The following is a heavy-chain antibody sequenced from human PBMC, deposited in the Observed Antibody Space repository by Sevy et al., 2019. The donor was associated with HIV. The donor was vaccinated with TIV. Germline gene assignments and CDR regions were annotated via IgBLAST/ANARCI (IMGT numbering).Heavy chain of an antibody. J-gene: IGHJ4*02. CDR3: ARDRKVRGVMGYFDY. CDR1: GFTFSSYA. Sequence: QAGGSLRLSCAASGFTFSSYAMHWVRQAPGKGLEWVAVISYDGSNKYYADSVKGRFTISRDNSKNTLYLQMNSLRAEDTAVYYCARDRKVRGVMGYFDYWGQGTLVTVSS. V-gene: IGHV3-30-3*01. CDR2: ISYDGSNK. D-gene: IGHD3-10*01.